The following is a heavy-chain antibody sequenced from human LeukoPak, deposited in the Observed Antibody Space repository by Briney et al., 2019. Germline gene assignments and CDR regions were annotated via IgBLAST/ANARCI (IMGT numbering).Heavy chain of an antibody. V-gene: IGHV1-18*01. Sequence: ASVKVSCKASGYNFINYGITWVRQAPGQGLEWMGWISTYNGNTNYAQKFQGRVTMTTDITTSRAYMELRSLTSDDTAVYYCARGGGSGSYSDYWGQGTLVTVS. CDR3: ARGGGSGSYSDY. CDR2: ISTYNGNT. D-gene: IGHD3-10*01. CDR1: GYNFINYG. J-gene: IGHJ4*02.